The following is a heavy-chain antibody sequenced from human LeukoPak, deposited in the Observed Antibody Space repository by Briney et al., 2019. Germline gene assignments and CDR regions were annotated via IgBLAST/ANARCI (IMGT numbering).Heavy chain of an antibody. Sequence: GGSLRLSCAASGFTFSSYEMNWVRQAPGKGLEWVSYISSSGSTIYYADSVKGRFTISRDNSKNTLYLQMNSLRAEDTAVYYCAKDRLVGAFDIWGQGTMVTVSS. J-gene: IGHJ3*02. CDR3: AKDRLVGAFDI. D-gene: IGHD6-6*01. CDR2: ISSSGSTI. CDR1: GFTFSSYE. V-gene: IGHV3-48*03.